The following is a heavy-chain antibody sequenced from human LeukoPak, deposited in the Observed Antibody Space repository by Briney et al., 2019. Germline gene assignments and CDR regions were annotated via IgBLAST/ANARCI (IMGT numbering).Heavy chain of an antibody. Sequence: SETLSLTCSVSGVSISSGSNYWGWIRQPPGKTLEWIGSIYSSGNTYYDPSLKSRVIILIDTAKNHFSLNLSSVTAADTAVYYCARDEGRWFDPWGQGTLVTVSS. D-gene: IGHD3-10*01. J-gene: IGHJ5*02. CDR3: ARDEGRWFDP. CDR2: IYSSGNT. CDR1: GVSISSGSNY. V-gene: IGHV4-39*07.